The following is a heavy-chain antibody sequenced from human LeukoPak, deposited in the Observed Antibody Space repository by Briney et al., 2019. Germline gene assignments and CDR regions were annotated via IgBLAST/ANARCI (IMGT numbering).Heavy chain of an antibody. CDR3: VGYGSGSYYSWFDP. CDR2: IYYSGST. J-gene: IGHJ5*02. D-gene: IGHD3-10*01. Sequence: KPSETLSLTCTVSGYSISSGYYWGWIRQPPGKGLEWIGSIYYSGSTYYNPSLKSRVTISVDTSKNQFSLKLSSVTAADTAVYYCVGYGSGSYYSWFDPWGQGTLVTVPS. V-gene: IGHV4-38-2*02. CDR1: GYSISSGYY.